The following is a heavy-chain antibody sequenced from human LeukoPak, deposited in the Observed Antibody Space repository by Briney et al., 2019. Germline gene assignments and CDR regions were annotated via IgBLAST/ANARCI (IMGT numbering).Heavy chain of an antibody. J-gene: IGHJ4*02. CDR3: TRGAGWLIDY. D-gene: IGHD3-16*01. V-gene: IGHV4-39*07. CDR2: IYYSGST. Sequence: SETLSLTCTVSGGSISSSSYYWGWIRQPPGKGLEWIGFIYYSGSTYYNPSVKSRVTISADTSKNQFSLKLNSLTTADTAVYYCTRGAGWLIDYWGQGILVTVSS. CDR1: GGSISSSSYY.